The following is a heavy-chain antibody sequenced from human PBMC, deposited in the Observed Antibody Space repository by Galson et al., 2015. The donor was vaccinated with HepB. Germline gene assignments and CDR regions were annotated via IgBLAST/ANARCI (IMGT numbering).Heavy chain of an antibody. CDR2: INHSGST. CDR1: GGSFSGYY. V-gene: IGHV4-34*01. J-gene: IGHJ5*02. Sequence: SETLSLTCAVYGGSFSGYYWSWIRQPPGKGLEWIGEINHSGSTNYNPSLKSRVTISVDTSKNQFSLKLSSVTAADTAVYYCARGRLGWVYVWGTPGWFDPWGQGTLVTVSS. CDR3: ARGRLGWVYVWGTPGWFDP. D-gene: IGHD3-16*01.